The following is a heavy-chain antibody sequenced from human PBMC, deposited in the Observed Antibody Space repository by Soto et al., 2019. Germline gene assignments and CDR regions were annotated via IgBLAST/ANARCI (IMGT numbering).Heavy chain of an antibody. D-gene: IGHD1-26*01. Sequence: EVQLLESGGGLVQPGGSLRLSWAASGFTFSSYAMSWVRQAPGKGLEWVSAISGSGGSTYYADSVKGRFTISRDNSKNTLYLQMNSLRAEDTAVYYCAKDSKVGDTYRYYFDYWGQGTLVTVSS. J-gene: IGHJ4*02. V-gene: IGHV3-23*01. CDR2: ISGSGGST. CDR3: AKDSKVGDTYRYYFDY. CDR1: GFTFSSYA.